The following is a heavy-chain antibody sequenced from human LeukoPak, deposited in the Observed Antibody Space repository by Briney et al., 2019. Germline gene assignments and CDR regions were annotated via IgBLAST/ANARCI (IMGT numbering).Heavy chain of an antibody. J-gene: IGHJ6*02. D-gene: IGHD3-3*01. CDR2: INPNSGGT. V-gene: IGHV1-2*02. Sequence: ASVKVSCKASGYTFTGYYMHWVRQAPGQVLGWMGWINPNSGGTNYAQKFQGRVTMTRDTSISTAYMELSRLRSDDTAVYYCATAATVWSGYSFRYYYYGMDVWGQGTTVTVSS. CDR3: ATAATVWSGYSFRYYYYGMDV. CDR1: GYTFTGYY.